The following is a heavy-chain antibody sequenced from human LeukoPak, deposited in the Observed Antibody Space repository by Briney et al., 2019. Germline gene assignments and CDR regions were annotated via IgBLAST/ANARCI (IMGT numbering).Heavy chain of an antibody. CDR1: GFTFSSYG. V-gene: IGHV3-33*01. D-gene: IGHD4-23*01. J-gene: IGHJ4*02. CDR2: IWYDGSNK. CDR3: ARGYGGNSGSFDY. Sequence: PGGSLRLSCAASGFTFSSYGMHWVRQAPGKGVEWGTVIWYDGSNKYYADSVKGRFTISRDDSKNTLYLQMNSLRAEDTAMYYCARGYGGNSGSFDYWGQGTLVTVSS.